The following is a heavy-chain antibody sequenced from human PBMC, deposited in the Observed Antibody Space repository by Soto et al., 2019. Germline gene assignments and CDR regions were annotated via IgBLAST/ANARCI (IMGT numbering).Heavy chain of an antibody. CDR1: GFSLSTSGVG. V-gene: IGHV2-5*02. J-gene: IGHJ4*02. CDR3: AHCPQLVPDFDY. Sequence: QITLKESGPTLVKPTQTLTLTCTFSGFSLSTSGVGVGWIRQPPGKALEWLALIYWDDDKRYSPSLKSRLTITKDTSKNQVVLTMTNMDPVVTATYYCAHCPQLVPDFDYWGQGTLVTVSS. D-gene: IGHD6-6*01. CDR2: IYWDDDK.